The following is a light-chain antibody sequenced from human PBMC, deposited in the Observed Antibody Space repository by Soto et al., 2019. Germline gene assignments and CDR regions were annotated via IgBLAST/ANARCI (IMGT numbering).Light chain of an antibody. CDR3: ASYSTITPFV. Sequence: QSALTQPASVSASPGQSITISCTGTSSDVGGYKFVSWYQLHPGKAPKVIIHEVTNRPSGVSNRFSGSKSGNTASLTISGLRAEDEADYFCASYSTITPFVFGTGTKVTVL. V-gene: IGLV2-14*01. J-gene: IGLJ1*01. CDR2: EVT. CDR1: SSDVGGYKF.